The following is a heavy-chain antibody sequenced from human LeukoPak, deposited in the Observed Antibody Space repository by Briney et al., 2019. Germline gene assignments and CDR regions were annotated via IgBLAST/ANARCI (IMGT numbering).Heavy chain of an antibody. D-gene: IGHD5-12*01. J-gene: IGHJ4*02. Sequence: PETLSLTRILAGGSTSIFYWGWIRPPPGDGREWIGYIYYSVRPTYNPSLKSRVTLSVDTSKPQSSLNLRSVAAATTAMYYCSRAGLLATSFFDDWGQGTLVTVSS. V-gene: IGHV4-59*01. CDR1: GGSTSIFY. CDR3: SRAGLLATSFFDD. CDR2: IYYSVRP.